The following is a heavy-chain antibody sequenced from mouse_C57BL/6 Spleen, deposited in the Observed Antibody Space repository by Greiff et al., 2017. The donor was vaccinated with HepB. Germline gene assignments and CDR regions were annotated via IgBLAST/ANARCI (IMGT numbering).Heavy chain of an antibody. V-gene: IGHV5-9*01. D-gene: IGHD1-1*01. CDR2: ISGGGGNT. CDR1: GFTFSSYT. J-gene: IGHJ1*03. CDR3: ARLYYGSSEGYFDV. Sequence: EVQVVESGGGLVKPGGSLKLSCAASGFTFSSYTMSWVRQTPEKRLEWVATISGGGGNTYYPDSVKGRFTISRDNAKNTLYLQMSSLRSEDTALYYFARLYYGSSEGYFDVWGTGTTVTVSS.